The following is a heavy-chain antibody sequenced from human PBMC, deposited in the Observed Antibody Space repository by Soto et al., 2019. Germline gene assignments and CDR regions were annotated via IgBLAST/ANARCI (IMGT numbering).Heavy chain of an antibody. D-gene: IGHD3-3*01. V-gene: IGHV1-69*06. J-gene: IGHJ6*02. CDR1: GGTFSSYA. CDR2: IIPIVTTP. CDR3: ARVCYNFWSRYHYYGMDV. Sequence: QVRLVQSGAEVKKPGSSVKVSCEASGGTFSSYAVTWVRQAPGQGLEWMGGIIPIVTTPNYAQKLQGRLTISADNSTSTAYMELSSLRSEDTGVYYCARVCYNFWSRYHYYGMDVWGQGTTVIVSS.